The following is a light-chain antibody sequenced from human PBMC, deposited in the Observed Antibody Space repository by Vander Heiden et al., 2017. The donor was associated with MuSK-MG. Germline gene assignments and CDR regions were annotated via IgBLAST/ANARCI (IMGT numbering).Light chain of an antibody. V-gene: IGLV2-14*01. Sequence: QSALTQPASVSGSPGQSLTISCTGTSSDVGGYNYVSWYQQHPGKAPKLMSYDVSNRPSGVSNRFSGSKSGNTASLTISGLQAEDEADYYCSSYTSSSLYVFGTGTKVTVL. CDR1: SSDVGGYNY. J-gene: IGLJ1*01. CDR3: SSYTSSSLYV. CDR2: DVS.